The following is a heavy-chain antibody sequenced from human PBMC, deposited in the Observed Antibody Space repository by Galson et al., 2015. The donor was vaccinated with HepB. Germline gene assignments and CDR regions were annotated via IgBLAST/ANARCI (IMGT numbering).Heavy chain of an antibody. V-gene: IGHV3-74*01. Sequence: SLRLSCAASGFTFSSYWMHWVRQAPGNGLVWVSRINSDGSSTSYADSVKGRFTISRDNAKNTLYLQMNSLRAEDTAVYYCAREKGYSSSWYGYFDLWGRGTLVTVSS. CDR3: AREKGYSSSWYGYFDL. J-gene: IGHJ2*01. CDR1: GFTFSSYW. CDR2: INSDGSST. D-gene: IGHD6-13*01.